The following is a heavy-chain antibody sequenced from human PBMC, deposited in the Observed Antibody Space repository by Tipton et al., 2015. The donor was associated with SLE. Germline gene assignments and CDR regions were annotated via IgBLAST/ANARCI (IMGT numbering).Heavy chain of an antibody. Sequence: GLVKPSETLSLTCAVSGYSISSGYYWSWIRQPPGKGLEWIGSIYHSGSTYYNPSLKSRVTISVDTSKNQFSLKLSSVTAADTAVYYCARPRTVVTPGGSDWYFDLWGRGTLVTVSS. CDR2: IYHSGST. CDR1: GYSISSGYY. V-gene: IGHV4-38-2*01. CDR3: ARPRTVVTPGGSDWYFDL. J-gene: IGHJ2*01. D-gene: IGHD4-23*01.